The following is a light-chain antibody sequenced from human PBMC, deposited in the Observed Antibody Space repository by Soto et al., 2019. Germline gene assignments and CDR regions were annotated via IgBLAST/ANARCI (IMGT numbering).Light chain of an antibody. CDR1: RSNIGINF. CDR2: MNN. J-gene: IGLJ3*02. CDR3: ATWDDSRLSPV. Sequence: QSVLTQPPSASGTPGQTVTIPCSGSRSNIGINFMYWYQQLPGTAPKLLIYMNNQRPSGVPDRFSGSTSGTSAPMAISVLRSEDEADYFCATWDDSRLSPVFGGGTKLTVL. V-gene: IGLV1-47*01.